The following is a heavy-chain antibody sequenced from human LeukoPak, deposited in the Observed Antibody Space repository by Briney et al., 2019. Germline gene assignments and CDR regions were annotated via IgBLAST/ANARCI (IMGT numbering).Heavy chain of an antibody. D-gene: IGHD3-22*01. CDR2: IYHTGST. CDR1: GHSIINSFY. CDR3: ARGYYDSRGLSNPFDP. V-gene: IGHV4-38-2*02. Sequence: PSETLSLTCTVSGHSIINSFYWGWIRQPPGKGLEWIGSIYHTGSTYYNPSLKSRVTISIDTSKNQFSLKLSAVTAADTAVYYCARGYYDSRGLSNPFDPWGQGTLVTVSS. J-gene: IGHJ5*02.